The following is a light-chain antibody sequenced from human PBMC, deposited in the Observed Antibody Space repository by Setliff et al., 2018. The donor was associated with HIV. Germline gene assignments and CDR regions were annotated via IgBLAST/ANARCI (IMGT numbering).Light chain of an antibody. V-gene: IGLV1-44*01. Sequence: QSALAQPPSASGTPGQRVPISCSGSSSNIGSNAVNWYQQLPGTAPKLLIYNNNQRPSGVPDRFSGSKSGTSASLAISGLQAEDEAHYYCAAWDDSLTGFWVFGGGTKVTVL. J-gene: IGLJ3*02. CDR2: NNN. CDR1: SSNIGSNA. CDR3: AAWDDSLTGFWV.